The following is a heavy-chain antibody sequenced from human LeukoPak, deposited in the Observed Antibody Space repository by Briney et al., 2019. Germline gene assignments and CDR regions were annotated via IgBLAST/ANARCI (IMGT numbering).Heavy chain of an antibody. V-gene: IGHV4-39*01. J-gene: IGHJ5*02. D-gene: IGHD6-13*01. CDR2: ISHSGST. Sequence: ASETLSLTCTVSGGSISSSNNYWGWIHQPPGKHLDWIGSISHSGSTYYNASLRSRVTISVDTSNNQLSLRLSSVTAADTAVYYCARVSRIAAVQNWFDPWGQGTLVTVSS. CDR1: GGSISSSNNY. CDR3: ARVSRIAAVQNWFDP.